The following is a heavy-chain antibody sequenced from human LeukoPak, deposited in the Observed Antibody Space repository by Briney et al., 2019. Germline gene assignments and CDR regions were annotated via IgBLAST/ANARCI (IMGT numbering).Heavy chain of an antibody. CDR1: GGSISSGGYS. CDR2: IYYSGST. D-gene: IGHD3-9*01. CDR3: ARDILTGSPY. J-gene: IGHJ4*02. Sequence: SETLSLTCAVSGGSISSGGYSWSWLRQPPGKGLGWIGYIYYSGSTYSNPSLKSRVTISVDTSKNQLSLKLTSVTAADTAVYYCARDILTGSPYWGQGTLVTVSS. V-gene: IGHV4-30-4*07.